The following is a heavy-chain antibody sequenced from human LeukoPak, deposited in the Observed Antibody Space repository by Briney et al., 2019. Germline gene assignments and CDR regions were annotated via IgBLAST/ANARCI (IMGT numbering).Heavy chain of an antibody. J-gene: IGHJ4*02. V-gene: IGHV3-21*01. CDR2: ISSSSSYI. CDR1: GFTFSSYS. Sequence: GGSLRLSCAASGFTFSSYSMNWVRRAPGKGLEWVSSISSSSSYIYYADSVKGRFTISRDNAKNSLYLQMNSLRAEDTAVYYCARDHYDFWSGYYWFDYWGQGTLVTVSS. D-gene: IGHD3-3*01. CDR3: ARDHYDFWSGYYWFDY.